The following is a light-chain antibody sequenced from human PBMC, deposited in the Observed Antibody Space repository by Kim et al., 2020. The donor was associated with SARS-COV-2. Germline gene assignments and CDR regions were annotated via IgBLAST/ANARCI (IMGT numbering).Light chain of an antibody. J-gene: IGKJ2*01. Sequence: SSPGDRATLSCRASQSISSNYLAWYQQKAGQAPRLLIYGASNRATGIPDRFSGSGSGTDFTLTISRLEPEDFAVFYCQHYGSSPYTFGQGTKLEI. CDR2: GAS. CDR1: QSISSNY. V-gene: IGKV3-20*01. CDR3: QHYGSSPYT.